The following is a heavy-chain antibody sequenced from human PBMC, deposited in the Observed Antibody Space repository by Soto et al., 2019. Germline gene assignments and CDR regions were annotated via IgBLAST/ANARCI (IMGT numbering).Heavy chain of an antibody. CDR3: SKGGLAVAGTLY. CDR2: ISGSVIST. J-gene: IGHJ4*02. V-gene: IGHV3-23*01. Sequence: GGSLRLSCAASGFTFSSYAMSWVRQAPGKGLEWVSTISGSVISTYYADSVKGRFTISRDNSKNTLYLQMDSLRAEDTAVYYFSKGGLAVAGTLYWGLGSLVTVSS. D-gene: IGHD6-19*01. CDR1: GFTFSSYA.